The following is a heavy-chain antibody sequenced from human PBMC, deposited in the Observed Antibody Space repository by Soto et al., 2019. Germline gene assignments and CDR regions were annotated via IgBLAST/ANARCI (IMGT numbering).Heavy chain of an antibody. CDR2: IYYSGSA. J-gene: IGHJ6*02. CDR3: ARDGLKPNQYYYYGMDV. CDR1: GGSISSGDYY. Sequence: SETLSLTCTVSGGSISSGDYYWSWIRQPPGKGLEWIGYIYYSGSAYYNPSLKSRVTISVDTSNNQFSLKLSSVTAEDTAVYYCARDGLKPNQYYYYGMDVWGQGTTRTVSS. V-gene: IGHV4-30-4*01. D-gene: IGHD2-8*01.